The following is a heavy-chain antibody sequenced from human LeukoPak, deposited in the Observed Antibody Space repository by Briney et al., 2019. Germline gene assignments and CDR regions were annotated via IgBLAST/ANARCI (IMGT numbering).Heavy chain of an antibody. CDR3: TRVLYSSGWYGDHY. D-gene: IGHD6-19*01. CDR2: ISSSSSTI. Sequence: GGSLRLSCAAPGFTFSSYSMNWVRQAPGKGLEWVSYISSSSSTIYYADSVKGRFTISRDNAKNSLYLQMNSLRAEDTAVYYCTRVLYSSGWYGDHYWGQGTLVTVPS. V-gene: IGHV3-48*01. J-gene: IGHJ4*02. CDR1: GFTFSSYS.